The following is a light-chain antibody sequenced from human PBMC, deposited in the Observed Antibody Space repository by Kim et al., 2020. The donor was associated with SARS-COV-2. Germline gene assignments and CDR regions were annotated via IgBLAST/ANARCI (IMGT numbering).Light chain of an antibody. J-gene: IGKJ4*01. CDR2: GAS. CDR3: QQYNNWPPLT. Sequence: EILMTQSPATLSVSPGERATLSCRASQSVNSNLAWYQQKPGQAPRLLIYGASTRATGIPARFSGSGSGTEFTLTISSLQSEDFVVYYCQQYNNWPPLTFGGGTKVDIK. V-gene: IGKV3-15*01. CDR1: QSVNSN.